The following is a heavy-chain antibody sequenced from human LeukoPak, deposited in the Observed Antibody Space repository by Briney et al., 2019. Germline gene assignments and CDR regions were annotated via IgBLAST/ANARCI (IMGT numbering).Heavy chain of an antibody. Sequence: WSLRLSCAASGFTFSSYWMSWVRQAPGKGLEWVANIKQDGSEKYYVDSVKGRFTISRDNAKNSLYLQMNSLRAEDTAVYYCARAYYYDSSGFLSPDTFDIWGQGTMVTVSS. J-gene: IGHJ3*02. D-gene: IGHD3-22*01. CDR3: ARAYYYDSSGFLSPDTFDI. CDR2: IKQDGSEK. CDR1: GFTFSSYW. V-gene: IGHV3-7*01.